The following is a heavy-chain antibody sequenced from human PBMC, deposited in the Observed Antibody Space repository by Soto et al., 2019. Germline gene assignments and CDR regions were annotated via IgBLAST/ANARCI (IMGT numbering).Heavy chain of an antibody. CDR3: AREGPYRTNNGCFDP. Sequence: QVHLVQSGAEVKRPGASVRISCKASGYTFTRYGIHWVRQAPGQRLEWMGWINAANGNTKNSEKLQGRVTITRDTSASTAYVELSSLTSKDTAVYYCAREGPYRTNNGCFDPGGQGTLVTVSS. CDR1: GYTFTRYG. V-gene: IGHV1-3*01. CDR2: INAANGNT. D-gene: IGHD4-4*01. J-gene: IGHJ5*02.